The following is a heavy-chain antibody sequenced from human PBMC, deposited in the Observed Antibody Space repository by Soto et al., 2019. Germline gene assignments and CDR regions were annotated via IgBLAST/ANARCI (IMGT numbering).Heavy chain of an antibody. D-gene: IGHD4-17*01. CDR1: GFTFDDYA. CDR3: AKDALTAVCLHFGF. V-gene: IGHV3-9*01. J-gene: IGHJ4*02. CDR2: ISWNSGSV. Sequence: EVQLVESGGGLVQPGRSLRLSCAASGFTFDDYAMHWVRQAPGKGLEWVSGISWNSGSVGYADSVKGRFTISRDNSKRSLYLQMSSLKAEDTAFYYCAKDALTAVCLHFGFWGQGTLVTVSS.